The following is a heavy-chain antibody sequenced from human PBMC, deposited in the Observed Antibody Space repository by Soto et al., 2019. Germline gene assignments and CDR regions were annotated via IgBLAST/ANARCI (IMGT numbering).Heavy chain of an antibody. CDR3: SRQASDFWSGKPQYYMDV. D-gene: IGHD3-3*01. J-gene: IGHJ6*03. Sequence: EVQLVESGGGLVQPGGSLKLSCAASGFTFSGSALHWVRQDSGKGLEWVGRIRSKDNNYATAYGASLKGRFTISRDDSKNTAYLQMNSLNTEDTAVYYCSRQASDFWSGKPQYYMDVWGKGTTVTVSS. CDR2: IRSKDNNYAT. CDR1: GFTFSGSA. V-gene: IGHV3-73*01.